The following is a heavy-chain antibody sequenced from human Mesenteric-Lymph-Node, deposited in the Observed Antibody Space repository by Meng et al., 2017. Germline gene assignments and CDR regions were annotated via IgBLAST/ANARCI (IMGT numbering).Heavy chain of an antibody. V-gene: IGHV1-18*01. CDR1: GYTFTSYD. J-gene: IGHJ4*02. Sequence: ASVKVSCKASGYTFTSYDINWVRQAPGQGLEWMGWISAYNGNTNYAQKLQGRVTMTTDTSTSTAYMELRSLRSDDTAVYYCEGYYYDSSGYYVPFGYWGQGTLVTVSS. CDR3: EGYYYDSSGYYVPFGY. CDR2: ISAYNGNT. D-gene: IGHD3-22*01.